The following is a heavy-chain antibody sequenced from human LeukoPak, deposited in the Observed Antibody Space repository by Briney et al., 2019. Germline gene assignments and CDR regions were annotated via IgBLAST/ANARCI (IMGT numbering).Heavy chain of an antibody. D-gene: IGHD5-24*01. CDR2: IYYSGST. CDR1: GGSISSSRYY. Sequence: PSETLSLTCTVSGGSISSSRYYWSWIRQPPGKGLEWIGSIYYSGSTYYNPSLKSRVTISVDTSKNQFSLKLSSVTAADTAVYYCASSWGEMATIAYWGQGTLVTVSS. CDR3: ASSWGEMATIAY. V-gene: IGHV4-39*01. J-gene: IGHJ4*02.